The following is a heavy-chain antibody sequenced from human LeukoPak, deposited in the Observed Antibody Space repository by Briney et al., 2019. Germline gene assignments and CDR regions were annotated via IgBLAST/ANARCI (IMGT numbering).Heavy chain of an antibody. CDR2: ISSSGNYI. CDR3: ARIPRTSRAY. V-gene: IGHV3-21*01. Sequence: GSLRLSCAASGFTFSSYSMNWVRQAPGKGLEWVSSISSSGNYIYYADSLMGRFTISRDNAKNSLYLQMNSLRAEDTAVYYCARIPRTSRAYWGQGTVVTVSS. CDR1: GFTFSSYS. D-gene: IGHD2-2*01. J-gene: IGHJ4*02.